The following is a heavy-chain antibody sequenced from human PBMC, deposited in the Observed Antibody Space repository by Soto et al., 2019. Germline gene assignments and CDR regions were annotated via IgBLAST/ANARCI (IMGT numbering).Heavy chain of an antibody. J-gene: IGHJ4*02. D-gene: IGHD6-19*01. V-gene: IGHV4-34*01. CDR2: INHSGST. CDR1: GGSFSGYY. Sequence: SETLSLTFAVYGGSFSGYYWSWIRQPPGKGLEWIGEINHSGSTNYNPSLKSRVTISVDTSKNQFSLKLSSVTAADTAVYYCARHRSIRGYSSGWYYWGQGTLVTVSS. CDR3: ARHRSIRGYSSGWYY.